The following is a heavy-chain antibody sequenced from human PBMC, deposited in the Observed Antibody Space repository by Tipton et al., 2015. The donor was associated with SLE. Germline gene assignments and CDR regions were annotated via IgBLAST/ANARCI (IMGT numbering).Heavy chain of an antibody. J-gene: IGHJ4*02. CDR2: INHSGST. V-gene: IGHV4-34*01. D-gene: IGHD4-17*01. CDR1: GGSISSHY. Sequence: TLSLTCTVSGGSISSHYWGWIRQPPGKGLEWIGEINHSGSTNYNPSLKSRVTISVDTSKNQFSLKLSSVTAADTAVYYCARGATVTTVDYWGQGTLVTVSS. CDR3: ARGATVTTVDY.